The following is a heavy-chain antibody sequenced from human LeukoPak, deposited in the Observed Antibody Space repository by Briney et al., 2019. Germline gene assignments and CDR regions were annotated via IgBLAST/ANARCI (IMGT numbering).Heavy chain of an antibody. CDR1: GVTFSSYW. D-gene: IGHD2-15*01. CDR3: ERDPGRGSCFDY. CDR2: IKQDGSEM. J-gene: IGHJ4*02. Sequence: GGSLRLSCAASGVTFSSYWMNWARQAPEKGLEWVANIKQDGSEMYYVDSVKGRFTISRDNAKNSLYLQMHNLRVRDTAVYYCERDPGRGSCFDYWGQGTLVTVSS. V-gene: IGHV3-7*01.